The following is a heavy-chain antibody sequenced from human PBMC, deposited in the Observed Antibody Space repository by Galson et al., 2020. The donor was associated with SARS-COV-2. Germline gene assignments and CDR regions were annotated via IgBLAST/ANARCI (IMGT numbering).Heavy chain of an antibody. D-gene: IGHD3-10*01. Sequence: SQASETLSLTCAVYGGSFSGYYWSWIRQPPGKGLEWIGEINHSGSTNYNPSLKSRVTISVDTSKNQFSLKLSSVTAADTAVYYCARVVWVRGAKFDPWGQGTLVTVAS. V-gene: IGHV4-34*01. CDR3: ARVVWVRGAKFDP. CDR1: GGSFSGYY. J-gene: IGHJ5*02. CDR2: INHSGST.